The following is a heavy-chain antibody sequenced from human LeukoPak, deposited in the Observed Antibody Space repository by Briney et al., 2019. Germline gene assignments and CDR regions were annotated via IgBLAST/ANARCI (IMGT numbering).Heavy chain of an antibody. CDR3: AKDGVVVNAYYFDY. Sequence: GGSLRLSCAASGFTFSAYGMHWVRQAPGKGLEWVALISYDGSNVFYADSVKGRFTISRDNCKNTVYLHMNSLRLEDRATYFCAKDGVVVNAYYFDYWGQGTLVTVSS. J-gene: IGHJ4*02. CDR2: ISYDGSNV. V-gene: IGHV3-30*18. CDR1: GFTFSAYG. D-gene: IGHD3-3*01.